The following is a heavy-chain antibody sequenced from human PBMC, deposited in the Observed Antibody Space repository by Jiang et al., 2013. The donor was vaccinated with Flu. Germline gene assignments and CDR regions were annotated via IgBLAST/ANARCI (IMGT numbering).Heavy chain of an antibody. CDR2: IYHSGST. V-gene: IGHV4-38-2*02. Sequence: PGLVKPSETLSLTCAVTGYSISTGYYWGWIRQPPGKGLEWIGSIYHSGSTFYNPSLKSRVTISMDTSKNQVSLHLSSVTVADTAVYFCARDFVSNNWFDPWGQGILVTVSS. CDR1: GYSISTGYY. CDR3: ARDFVSNNWFDP. D-gene: IGHD2-8*01. J-gene: IGHJ5*02.